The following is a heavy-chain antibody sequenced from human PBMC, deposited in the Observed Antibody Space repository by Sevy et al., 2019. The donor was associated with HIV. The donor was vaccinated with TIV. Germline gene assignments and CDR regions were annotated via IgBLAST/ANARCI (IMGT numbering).Heavy chain of an antibody. Sequence: GGSLRLSCAASGFNFSNYAIHWVRQAPGKGLEWVALIWYDGSNKNYADSNSMKGRFTISRDNSKHTLYLQMNNLRAEDTAVYYCARESREFRFDPWGQGTLVTVSS. CDR1: GFNFSNYA. CDR3: ARESREFRFDP. V-gene: IGHV3-33*01. CDR2: IWYDGSNK. J-gene: IGHJ5*02.